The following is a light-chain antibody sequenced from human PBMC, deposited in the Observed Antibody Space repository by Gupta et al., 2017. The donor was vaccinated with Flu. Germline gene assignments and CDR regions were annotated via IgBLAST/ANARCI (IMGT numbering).Light chain of an antibody. Sequence: EIVLTQSPATLSLSPGERVTLSCRASQSVSRFLAWYQQKPGQAPRLLINDASTRATGIPARFSGSGSGTDFTLTISGLEPEDFAVYYCQQRSDWPYTFGQGTKLEI. V-gene: IGKV3-11*01. J-gene: IGKJ2*01. CDR3: QQRSDWPYT. CDR1: QSVSRF. CDR2: DAS.